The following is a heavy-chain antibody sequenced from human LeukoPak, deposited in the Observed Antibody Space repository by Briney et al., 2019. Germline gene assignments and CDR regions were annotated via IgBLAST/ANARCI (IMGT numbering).Heavy chain of an antibody. CDR1: GGSITSGGYY. CDR3: ARQNDYGASYYIDI. V-gene: IGHV4-31*03. Sequence: PSETLSLTCTVSGGSITSGGYYWNWIRQSPGKGLEWIGFLSYSGRTNYNPSLKSRLSMSVDTSKNQFSLRLNSVTAADTAVYYCARQNDYGASYYIDIWGKGTAVTVSS. CDR2: LSYSGRT. J-gene: IGHJ6*03. D-gene: IGHD4-17*01.